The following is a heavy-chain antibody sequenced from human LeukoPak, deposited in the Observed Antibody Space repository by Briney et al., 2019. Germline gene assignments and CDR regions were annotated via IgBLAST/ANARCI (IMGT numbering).Heavy chain of an antibody. CDR3: ARGRSRGSYFGY. D-gene: IGHD1-26*01. Sequence: PSETLSLTCAVYAGSFSGYYWSWIRQPPGKGLEWIGEINHSGSTNYNPSLKSRVTISVDTSKNQFSLKLSSVTAADTAVYYCARGRSRGSYFGYWGQGTLVTVSS. J-gene: IGHJ4*02. CDR2: INHSGST. V-gene: IGHV4-34*01. CDR1: AGSFSGYY.